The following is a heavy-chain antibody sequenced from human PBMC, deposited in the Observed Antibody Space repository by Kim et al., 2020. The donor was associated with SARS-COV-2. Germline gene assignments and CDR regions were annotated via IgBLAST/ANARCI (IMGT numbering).Heavy chain of an antibody. J-gene: IGHJ4*02. Sequence: YNPSLKSRVTVSVDTSKNQFSLKLSSVTAADTAVYYCAREVAALGGAFDYWGQGTLVTVSS. V-gene: IGHV4-31*02. D-gene: IGHD2-15*01. CDR3: AREVAALGGAFDY.